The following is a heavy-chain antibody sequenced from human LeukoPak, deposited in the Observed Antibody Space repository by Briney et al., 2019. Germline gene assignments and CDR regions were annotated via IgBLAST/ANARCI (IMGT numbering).Heavy chain of an antibody. V-gene: IGHV3-23*01. CDR1: GFTFSSYG. Sequence: GGSLRLSCAASGFTFSSYGMSWVRQGPGKGLEWVSAISGSGDSTFYADSVKVRFTISRDNSRSTLYLQMNSLRADDTAVYYCARDDYGGNSFVDYWGQGTLVTVSS. CDR3: ARDDYGGNSFVDY. CDR2: ISGSGDST. D-gene: IGHD4-23*01. J-gene: IGHJ4*02.